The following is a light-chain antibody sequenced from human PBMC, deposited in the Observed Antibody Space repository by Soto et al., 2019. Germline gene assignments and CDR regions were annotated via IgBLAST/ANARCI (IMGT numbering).Light chain of an antibody. CDR1: NNDVGAYNY. CDR2: DVK. CDR3: TSFTCGSPPYV. Sequence: QSALAQPASVSGSPGQSITISCAGTNNDVGAYNYVSWYQQLPGKAPKLLIYDVKYRPSGVSSRFSGSRSGNTASLTISGLQTEDEADYYCTSFTCGSPPYVLGTGTKVTVL. J-gene: IGLJ1*01. V-gene: IGLV2-14*03.